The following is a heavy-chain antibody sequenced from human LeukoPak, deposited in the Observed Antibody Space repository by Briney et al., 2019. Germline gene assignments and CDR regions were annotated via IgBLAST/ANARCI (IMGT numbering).Heavy chain of an antibody. J-gene: IGHJ5*02. CDR2: MNPNSGNT. V-gene: IGHV1-8*01. D-gene: IGHD6-19*01. CDR1: GYTFTSYD. Sequence: APVKVSCKASGYTFTSYDINWVRQATGQGLEWMGWMNPNSGNTGYVEKFQGRVNMTRDASISTAYMELSSLRSEDTAVYYCARGFTSGWYANWFDPWGQGTLVTVSS. CDR3: ARGFTSGWYANWFDP.